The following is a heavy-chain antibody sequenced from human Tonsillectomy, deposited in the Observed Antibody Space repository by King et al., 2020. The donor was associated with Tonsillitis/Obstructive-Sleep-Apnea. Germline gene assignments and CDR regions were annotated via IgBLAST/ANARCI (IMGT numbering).Heavy chain of an antibody. CDR2: ISSSSSYT. Sequence: VQLVESGGGLVKPGGSLRLSCAASGFTFSDYYMSWIRQAPGKGLEWVSYISSSSSYTNYADSVKGRFTISRDNAKNSLYLQMNSLRAEDTAVYYCARERDIVVVPAAHNWFDPWGQGTLVTVSS. D-gene: IGHD2-2*01. V-gene: IGHV3-11*05. CDR1: GFTFSDYY. J-gene: IGHJ5*02. CDR3: ARERDIVVVPAAHNWFDP.